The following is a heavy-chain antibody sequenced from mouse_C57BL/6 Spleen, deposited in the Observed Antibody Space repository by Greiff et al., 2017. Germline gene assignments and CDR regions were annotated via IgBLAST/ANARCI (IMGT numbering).Heavy chain of an antibody. CDR2: INPNNGGT. CDR1: GYTFTDYY. CDR3: ARSRDGYYDY. D-gene: IGHD2-3*01. J-gene: IGHJ2*01. V-gene: IGHV1-26*01. Sequence: EVQLQQSGPELVKPGASVKISCKASGYTFTDYYMNWVKQSHGNSLEWIGDINPNNGGTSYNQKFKGKATLTVDKSSSTAYMELRSLTSEDSAVYYCARSRDGYYDYWGQGTTLTVSS.